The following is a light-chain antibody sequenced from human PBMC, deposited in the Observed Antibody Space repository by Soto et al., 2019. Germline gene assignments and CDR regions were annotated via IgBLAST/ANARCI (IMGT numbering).Light chain of an antibody. Sequence: DIVMKHSLATLSVSPCERATLFFSASQSVSSHLAWYQQKPGQTPRLLIYGASTRASGVPAKFSGSGSGTEFTLTISSLQSEDFAVYYCQQRSAGVTFGQGTRLEI. J-gene: IGKJ5*01. CDR3: QQRSAGVT. CDR1: QSVSSH. CDR2: GAS. V-gene: IGKV3-15*01.